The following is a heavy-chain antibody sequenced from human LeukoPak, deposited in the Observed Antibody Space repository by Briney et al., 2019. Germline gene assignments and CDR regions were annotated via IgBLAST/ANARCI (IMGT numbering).Heavy chain of an antibody. D-gene: IGHD3-22*01. CDR2: ISAYNGNT. V-gene: IGHV1-18*04. CDR3: ARVGLDSSGYYANDAFDI. CDR1: GYTFTGYY. J-gene: IGHJ3*02. Sequence: ASVKVSCKASGYTFTGYYMHWVRQAPGQGLEWMGWISAYNGNTNYAQKLQGGVTMTTDTSTSTAYMELRSLRSDDTAVYYCARVGLDSSGYYANDAFDIWGQGTMVTVSS.